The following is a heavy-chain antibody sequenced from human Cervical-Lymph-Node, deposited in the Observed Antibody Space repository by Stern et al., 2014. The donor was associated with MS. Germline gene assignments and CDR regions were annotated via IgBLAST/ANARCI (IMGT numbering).Heavy chain of an antibody. D-gene: IGHD3-22*01. Sequence: LQLQESGPGLVKPSETLSLTCTVSGGSISSSSYYWGWIRQPPGKGLEWIGSIYYSGSTYYTPSLKSRVTISLDTSKNQFSLKLSSVTAADTAVYYCARWAYSSGWYNWFDPWGQGTLVTVSS. CDR3: ARWAYSSGWYNWFDP. CDR1: GGSISSSSYY. V-gene: IGHV4-39*01. J-gene: IGHJ5*02. CDR2: IYYSGST.